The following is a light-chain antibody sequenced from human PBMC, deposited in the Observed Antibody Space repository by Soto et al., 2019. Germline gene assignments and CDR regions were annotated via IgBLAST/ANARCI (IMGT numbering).Light chain of an antibody. V-gene: IGKV1-39*01. CDR1: QSIRRS. Sequence: DIQMTQSPSSLSASVAERVFITCRASQSIRRSLNWYQHKPGKAPKLLIYAASSLQSGVPSRFSGSGYGTDFTLTITSLQSEDFAIYYCQQSYSSPRTFGQGTNVDI. CDR2: AAS. CDR3: QQSYSSPRT. J-gene: IGKJ1*01.